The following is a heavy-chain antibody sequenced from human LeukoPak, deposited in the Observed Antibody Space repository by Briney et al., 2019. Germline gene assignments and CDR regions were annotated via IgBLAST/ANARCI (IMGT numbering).Heavy chain of an antibody. D-gene: IGHD6-19*01. CDR2: IYYSGST. CDR3: ARVSKTYSSGWSDYYYYYYMDV. V-gene: IGHV4-59*01. CDR1: GGSISSYY. Sequence: SETLSLTCTVSGGSISSYYWSWIRQPPGKGLEWIGYIYYSGSTNYNPSLKSRVTISVDTSKNQFSLKLSSVTAADTAVYYCARVSKTYSSGWSDYYYYYYMDVWGKGTTVTVSS. J-gene: IGHJ6*03.